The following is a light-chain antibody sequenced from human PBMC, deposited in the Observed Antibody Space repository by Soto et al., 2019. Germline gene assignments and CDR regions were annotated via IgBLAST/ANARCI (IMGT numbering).Light chain of an antibody. CDR1: HSVSSN. V-gene: IGKV3-15*01. J-gene: IGKJ1*01. CDR2: GAS. CDR3: QQYNIWPRT. Sequence: ERVITRPPDPLSLSPGTRATLSFRASHSVSSNSPWYQQKPGQAPRLLIYGASTRATGIPARFSGSGSGTEFTLTISSLQSEDFAVYYCQQYNIWPRTFGQGTKVDIK.